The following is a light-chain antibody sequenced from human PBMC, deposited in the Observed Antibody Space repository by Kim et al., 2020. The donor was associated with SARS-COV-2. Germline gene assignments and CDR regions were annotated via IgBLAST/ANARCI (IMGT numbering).Light chain of an antibody. CDR2: QES. V-gene: IGLV3-1*01. CDR1: KLGDKY. J-gene: IGLJ1*01. Sequence: SYELTQPPSVSVSPGQTASITCSGDKLGDKYACWYQQKPGQSPVVVIYQESKRPSGIPERFSGSNSGNTATLTISGTQAMDEADYYCQAWDSSTAVFGTG. CDR3: QAWDSSTAV.